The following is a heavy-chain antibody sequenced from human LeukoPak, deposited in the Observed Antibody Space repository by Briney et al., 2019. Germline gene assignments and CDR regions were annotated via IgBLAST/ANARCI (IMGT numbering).Heavy chain of an antibody. CDR1: GFTFSSYS. V-gene: IGHV3-7*01. J-gene: IGHJ4*02. CDR3: VREGQLPWFGEALDY. CDR2: IKRDGSEM. Sequence: PGGSLRLSCAASGFTFSSYSMNWVRQAPGKGLEWVANIKRDGSEMYYVDSVKGRFTVSRDNAKNSLSLQMNSLRAEDTAVYYCVREGQLPWFGEALDYWGQGTLVTVSS. D-gene: IGHD3-10*01.